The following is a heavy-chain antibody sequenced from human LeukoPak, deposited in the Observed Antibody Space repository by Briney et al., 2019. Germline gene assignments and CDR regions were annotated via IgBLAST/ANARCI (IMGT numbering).Heavy chain of an antibody. J-gene: IGHJ4*02. CDR1: GDDLVTYS. CDR2: IYPADSDT. D-gene: IGHD4-17*01. CDR3: ARGDYGDFRVFYTLFDY. V-gene: IGHV5-51*01. Sequence: GESLKISCKGSGDDLVTYSIAWVRQMPGKGLEWMGIIYPADSDTRYSPSFQGQVTISADKSISTAYLQWSSLKASDTAMYYCARGDYGDFRVFYTLFDYWGQGTLVTVSS.